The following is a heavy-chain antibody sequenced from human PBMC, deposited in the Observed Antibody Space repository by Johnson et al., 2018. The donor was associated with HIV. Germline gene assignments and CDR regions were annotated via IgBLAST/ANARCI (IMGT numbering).Heavy chain of an antibody. CDR2: VNPYGHDT. D-gene: IGHD1-26*01. CDR3: ARDSYSGGGSYS. V-gene: IGHV3-25*05. CDR1: QFTFSRFH. Sequence: VQLVESGGGLVKPAWSPGLSCAASQFTFSRFHINCVRQAPGNGLELIGQVNPYGHDTHLTDSGKDRFTISRDNAKNSLYLQMNSLRVEDTAVYYCARDSYSGGGSYSWGQGTMVTVSS. J-gene: IGHJ3*01.